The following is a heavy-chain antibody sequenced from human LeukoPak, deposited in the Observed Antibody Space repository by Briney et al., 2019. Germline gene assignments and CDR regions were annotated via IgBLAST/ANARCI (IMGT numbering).Heavy chain of an antibody. V-gene: IGHV4-38-2*02. CDR3: ARHRAIVVVPAAIFDAFDI. CDR1: GYSISSGYY. J-gene: IGHJ3*02. D-gene: IGHD2-2*01. Sequence: SETLSLTCTVSGYSISSGYYWGWIRQPPGKGLEWIGSIYHSGSTYYNPSLKSRVTISVDTSKNQFSLKLSSVTAADTAVYYCARHRAIVVVPAAIFDAFDIWGQGTMVTVSS. CDR2: IYHSGST.